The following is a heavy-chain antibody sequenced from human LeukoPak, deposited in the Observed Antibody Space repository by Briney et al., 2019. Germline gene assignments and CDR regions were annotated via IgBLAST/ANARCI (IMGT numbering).Heavy chain of an antibody. J-gene: IGHJ6*03. CDR3: ARKSRHSDFLSALGPDHYYYYMDV. CDR2: IHLSGST. CDR1: GGSMNNYY. V-gene: IGHV4-59*01. D-gene: IGHD3-3*01. Sequence: SETLSLTCSVSGGSMNNYYWSWIRQPPGKGLEWIGYIHLSGSTKYSPSLQSRVTITLDTSKTQFSLRLTSVTAADTAVYYCARKSRHSDFLSALGPDHYYYYMDVWGEGTTVTVSS.